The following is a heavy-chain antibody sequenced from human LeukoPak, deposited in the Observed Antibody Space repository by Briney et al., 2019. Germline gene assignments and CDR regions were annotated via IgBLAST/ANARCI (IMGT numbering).Heavy chain of an antibody. CDR1: GFTFSSYS. CDR3: AKGQWLVREGMDV. J-gene: IGHJ6*02. CDR2: ISSSSSYI. Sequence: PGGSLRLSCAASGFTFSSYSMNWVRQAPGKGLEWVSSISSSSSYIYYADSVKGRLTISRDNAKNSLYLQMNSLRAEDTALYYCAKGQWLVREGMDVWGQGTTVTVSS. V-gene: IGHV3-21*04. D-gene: IGHD6-19*01.